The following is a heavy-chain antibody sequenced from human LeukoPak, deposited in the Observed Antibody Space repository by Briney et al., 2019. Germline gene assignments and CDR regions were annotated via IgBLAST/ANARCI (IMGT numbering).Heavy chain of an antibody. CDR1: GYTFTSYD. J-gene: IGHJ4*02. Sequence: ASVNVSCKASGYTFTSYDINWVRQATGQRLEGMGWINPNRGNTGYAQKSPGRVTMTRNTSISTAYMERSRLISEDTAVYDCARDGSSSFDWGQGTLVTVSS. V-gene: IGHV1-8*01. D-gene: IGHD6-13*01. CDR2: INPNRGNT. CDR3: ARDGSSSFD.